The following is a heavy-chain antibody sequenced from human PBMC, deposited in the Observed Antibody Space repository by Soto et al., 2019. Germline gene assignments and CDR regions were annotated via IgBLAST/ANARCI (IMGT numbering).Heavy chain of an antibody. V-gene: IGHV1-8*01. CDR1: GYTFTSYD. CDR3: ARGGPGSRGFYYYYYYMDV. Sequence: GASVKVSCKASGYTFTSYDINWVRQATGQGLEWIGWMNPNSGNTGYAQKFQGRVTMTRNTSISTAYMELSSLRSEDTAVYYCARGGPGSRGFYYYYYYMDVWGKGTTVTVSS. D-gene: IGHD3-10*01. J-gene: IGHJ6*03. CDR2: MNPNSGNT.